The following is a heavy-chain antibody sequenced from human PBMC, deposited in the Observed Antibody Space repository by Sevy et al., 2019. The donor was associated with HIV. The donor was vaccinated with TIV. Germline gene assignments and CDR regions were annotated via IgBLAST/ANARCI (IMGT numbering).Heavy chain of an antibody. Sequence: GGSLRLSCTASGFILGYYAMHWVRQAPGKGLEWVAVSSYDGGNIYYADSVQGRFTVSRDNSKNILYLQMNSLRPEDTAMYYWATDFYEFGDPRGLDYWGQGVLVTVSS. J-gene: IGHJ4*02. CDR3: ATDFYEFGDPRGLDY. V-gene: IGHV3-30-3*01. D-gene: IGHD4-17*01. CDR2: SSYDGGNI. CDR1: GFILGYYA.